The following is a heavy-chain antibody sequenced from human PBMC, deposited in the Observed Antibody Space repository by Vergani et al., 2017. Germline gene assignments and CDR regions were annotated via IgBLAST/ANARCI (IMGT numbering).Heavy chain of an antibody. D-gene: IGHD3-9*01. CDR2: IYYSGST. Sequence: QVQLQESGPGLVKPSETLSLTCTVSGGSISSYYWSWIRQPPGKGLEWIGYIYYSGSTNYNPSRKSRVTISVDTSKNQFSLKLSSVTAADTAVYYCARAIHYDILTGYYYYYGMDVWGQGTTVTVSS. J-gene: IGHJ6*02. V-gene: IGHV4-59*01. CDR1: GGSISSYY. CDR3: ARAIHYDILTGYYYYYGMDV.